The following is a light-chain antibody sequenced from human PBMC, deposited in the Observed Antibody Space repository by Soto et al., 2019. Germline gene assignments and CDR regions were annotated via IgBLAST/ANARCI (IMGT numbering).Light chain of an antibody. V-gene: IGKV3-11*01. CDR1: RSVNSY. CDR3: QHRSEWPVS. J-gene: IGKJ5*01. CDR2: DAS. Sequence: EIILTQSPGTLSLSPGERATLSCRASRSVNSYLAWYQQKPGQAPRLLISDASNRATGIPARFSGSGSGTDFTLTISSLEPEDFAVYYCQHRSEWPVSFGQGTRLESK.